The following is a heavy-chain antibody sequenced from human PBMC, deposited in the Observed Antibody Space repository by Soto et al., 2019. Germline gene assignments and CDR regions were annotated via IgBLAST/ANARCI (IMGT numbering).Heavy chain of an antibody. CDR1: GGSISSYY. CDR3: ARRYGSCFDS. CDR2: IYYRGRT. V-gene: IGHV4-59*01. J-gene: IGHJ4*02. Sequence: QVQLQESGPGLVKPSETLSLTCTVSGGSISSYYWSWIRQPPGKGLEWIVYIYYRGRTTYNPSLTSXVXRXINPSKTQISLRLGSVTAAHTAVYYCARRYGSCFDSWGQGTLVTVSS. D-gene: IGHD1-26*01.